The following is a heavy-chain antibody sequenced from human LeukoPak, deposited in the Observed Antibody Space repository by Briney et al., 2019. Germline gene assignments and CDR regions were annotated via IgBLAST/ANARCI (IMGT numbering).Heavy chain of an antibody. D-gene: IGHD6-19*01. Sequence: GASVKVSCKASGYTFTGYYVHWVRQAPGQGLEWMGWINPNSGDTNYAQKFQGRVTMTRDTSISTAYMELTGLRSDDTAVYYCARDGSGWPPDYWGQGTLVTVSS. V-gene: IGHV1-2*02. CDR3: ARDGSGWPPDY. CDR1: GYTFTGYY. CDR2: INPNSGDT. J-gene: IGHJ4*02.